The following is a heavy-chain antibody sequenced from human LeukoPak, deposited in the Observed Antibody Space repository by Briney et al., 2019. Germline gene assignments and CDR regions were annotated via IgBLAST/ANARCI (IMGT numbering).Heavy chain of an antibody. V-gene: IGHV3-11*01. D-gene: IGHD6-13*01. CDR1: GFTFSDYY. CDR2: ISSSGSTI. CDR3: AKAYSSSWYYGMDV. J-gene: IGHJ6*02. Sequence: PGGSLRLSCAASGFTFSDYYMSWIRQAPGKGLEWVSYISSSGSTIYYADSVKGRFTISRDNAKNSLYLQTNSLRAEDTAVYYCAKAYSSSWYYGMDVWGQGTTVTVSS.